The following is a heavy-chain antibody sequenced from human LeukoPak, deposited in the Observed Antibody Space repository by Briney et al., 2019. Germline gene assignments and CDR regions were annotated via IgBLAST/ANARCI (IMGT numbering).Heavy chain of an antibody. CDR3: STTYYYDSSEGY. D-gene: IGHD3-22*01. J-gene: IGHJ4*02. CDR2: IKSKTDGGTT. CDR1: GFTFSSYW. V-gene: IGHV3-15*07. Sequence: HPGGSLRLSCAASGFTFSSYWMNWVRQAPGKGLEWVGRIKSKTDGGTTDYAAPVKGRFTISRDDSKNTLYLQMNSLKTEDTAVYYCSTTYYYDSSEGYWGQGTLVTVSS.